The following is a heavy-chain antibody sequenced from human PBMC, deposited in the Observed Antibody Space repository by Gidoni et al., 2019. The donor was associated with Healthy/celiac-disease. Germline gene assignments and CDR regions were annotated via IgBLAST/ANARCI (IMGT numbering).Heavy chain of an antibody. D-gene: IGHD6-19*01. J-gene: IGHJ4*02. Sequence: QVQLVESGGGVVQPGRSLRLSCAASGFTFSRYGMHWVRQAPGKGLEWVAVIWYDGSNKYYADSVKGRFTISRDNSKNTLYLQMNSLRAEDTAVYYCARSIAVAEYYFDYWGQGTLVTVSS. CDR1: GFTFSRYG. CDR3: ARSIAVAEYYFDY. CDR2: IWYDGSNK. V-gene: IGHV3-33*01.